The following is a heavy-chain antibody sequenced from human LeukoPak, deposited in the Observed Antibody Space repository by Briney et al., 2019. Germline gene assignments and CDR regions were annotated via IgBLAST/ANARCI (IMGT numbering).Heavy chain of an antibody. CDR2: ISRSDTYT. V-gene: IGHV3-11*06. CDR3: ARGPYSSGSSADY. J-gene: IGHJ4*02. CDR1: GLTFSDYY. D-gene: IGHD6-19*01. Sequence: VGSLRLSCAAPGLTFSDYYMSWLRQAPGKGLEWVSYISRSDTYTNYDDAVYVRGTISRDNAKNSLYLQMNSLRAEDTAVYYCARGPYSSGSSADYWGQGTLVTVSS.